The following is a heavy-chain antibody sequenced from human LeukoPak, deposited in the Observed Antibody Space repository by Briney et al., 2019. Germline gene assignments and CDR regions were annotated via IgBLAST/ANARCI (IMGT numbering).Heavy chain of an antibody. J-gene: IGHJ4*02. V-gene: IGHV1-46*01. CDR1: RYTLSNYF. D-gene: IGHD6-19*01. Sequence: ASVKVSCKTPRYTLSNYFMHWVRQPHAHGLEWMGRINPSGGSTSYAQKFQGRVNMTRATSTSTVYMKLNSLRSEDTAVYYCARDVRNETGIAVSPFDYWGQGTLVTVSS. CDR3: ARDVRNETGIAVSPFDY. CDR2: INPSGGST.